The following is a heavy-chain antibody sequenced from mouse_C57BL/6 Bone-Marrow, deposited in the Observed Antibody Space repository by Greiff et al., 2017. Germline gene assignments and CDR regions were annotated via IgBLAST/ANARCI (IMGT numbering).Heavy chain of an antibody. V-gene: IGHV5-9*01. J-gene: IGHJ4*01. Sequence: EVQLVESGGGLVKPGGSLKLSCAASGFTFSSYTMSWVRQTPETRLAWVATISGGGVNTYYPASVQVRFTISRDKAKNTLYLKMSRLRSEDTALYYCAREGDDGYYRYAMDYWGQGTSVTVSS. CDR2: ISGGGVNT. CDR3: AREGDDGYYRYAMDY. CDR1: GFTFSSYT. D-gene: IGHD2-3*01.